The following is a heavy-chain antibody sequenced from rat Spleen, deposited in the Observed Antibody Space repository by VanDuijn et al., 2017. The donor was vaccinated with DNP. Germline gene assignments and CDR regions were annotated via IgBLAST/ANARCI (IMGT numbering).Heavy chain of an antibody. J-gene: IGHJ2*01. V-gene: IGHV5-7*01. Sequence: EVQLVESGGGLVQPGRSLKLSCAASGFTFSDYNMAWVRKAPKKGLEWVATISYDGSSTYYRDSVKGRFTISRDNAKSTLYLHMDSLRSEDTATYYCARQGRREYFDYWGQGVMVTVSS. CDR3: ARQGRREYFDY. D-gene: IGHD1-11*01. CDR2: ISYDGSST. CDR1: GFTFSDYN.